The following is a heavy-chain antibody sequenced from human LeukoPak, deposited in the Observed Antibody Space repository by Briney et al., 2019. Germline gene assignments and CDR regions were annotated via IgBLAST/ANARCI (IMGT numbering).Heavy chain of an antibody. Sequence: PGGSLRLSCTVSGFTVSSDSMSWVRQAPGKGLEWGSFIYSGGSTHYSDSVKGRFTISRDNSKTTLYLQMNSLRAEDTAVYYCARRAGAYSPPYDYWGQGTLVTVSS. CDR1: GFTVSSDS. CDR2: IYSGGST. J-gene: IGHJ4*02. CDR3: ARRAGAYSPPYDY. V-gene: IGHV3-53*01. D-gene: IGHD4/OR15-4a*01.